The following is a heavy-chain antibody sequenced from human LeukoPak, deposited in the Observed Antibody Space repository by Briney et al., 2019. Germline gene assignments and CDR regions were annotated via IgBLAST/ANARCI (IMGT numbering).Heavy chain of an antibody. CDR2: ISGSGGST. CDR3: AKGEVSGGSFDY. Sequence: GGSLRLSCAASGFTFSSYAMSWVRQAPGKGLEWVSAISGSGGSTYYADSVKGRFTISRDNSKNTLYLQMSSLRAEDTAVYYCAKGEVSGGSFDYWGQGTLVTVSS. CDR1: GFTFSSYA. J-gene: IGHJ4*02. V-gene: IGHV3-23*01. D-gene: IGHD2-15*01.